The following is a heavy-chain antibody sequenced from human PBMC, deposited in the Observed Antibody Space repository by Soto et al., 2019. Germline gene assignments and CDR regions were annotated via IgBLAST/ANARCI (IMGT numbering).Heavy chain of an antibody. J-gene: IGHJ6*02. Sequence: GGSLRLSCAASGCTFSSYGMHWIRQAQGKGLEWVAVISYDGSNKYYADSVKGRFTISRDNSKNTLYLQMNSLRAEDTAVYYCAKDLAGASYYYGMDVWGQGTTVTVSS. CDR2: ISYDGSNK. V-gene: IGHV3-30*18. CDR1: GCTFSSYG. CDR3: AKDLAGASYYYGMDV.